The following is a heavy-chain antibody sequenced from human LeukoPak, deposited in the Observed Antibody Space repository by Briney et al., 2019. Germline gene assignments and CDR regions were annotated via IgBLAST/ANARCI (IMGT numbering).Heavy chain of an antibody. D-gene: IGHD5-24*01. J-gene: IGHJ4*02. CDR1: GGTFSSYV. CDR2: IIPIFGTA. CDR3: ARAPEMATIPFDY. Sequence: GASVKVSCKASGGTFSSYVISWVRQAPGQGLEWMGGIIPIFGTANYAQKFQGRVTITADESTSTAYMELSSLRSEDTAVYYCARAPEMATIPFDYWGQGTLVTVSS. V-gene: IGHV1-69*01.